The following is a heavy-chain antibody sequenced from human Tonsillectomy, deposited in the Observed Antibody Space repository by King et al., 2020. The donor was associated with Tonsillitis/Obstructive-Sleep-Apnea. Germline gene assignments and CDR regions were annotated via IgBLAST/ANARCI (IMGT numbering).Heavy chain of an antibody. V-gene: IGHV3-30*04. CDR1: GFTFSDYA. J-gene: IGHJ5*01. CDR3: ARDPEVKQWLAPWFDS. CDR2: ISYDGSNK. D-gene: IGHD6-19*01. Sequence: VQLVESGGGVVQPGRFLRLSCAASGFTFSDYAMHWVRQAPGKGLEWVAVISYDGSNKYYADSVKGRFTISRDNSKNTLYLQMKSLRVEDTAVYYCARDPEVKQWLAPWFDSWGQGNVVSVSS.